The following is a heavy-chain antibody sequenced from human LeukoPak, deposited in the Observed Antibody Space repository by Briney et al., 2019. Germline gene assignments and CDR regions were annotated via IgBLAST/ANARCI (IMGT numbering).Heavy chain of an antibody. CDR2: IIPILGIA. Sequence: GASVKVSCKASGGTFSSYAISWVRQAPGQGLEWMGRIIPILGIANYAQKFQGRVTITADKSTSTAYMELSSLRSEDTAVYYCARDLVVVVAATRYEVDWFDPWGQEPWSPSPQ. CDR3: ARDLVVVVAATRYEVDWFDP. D-gene: IGHD2-15*01. J-gene: IGHJ5*02. CDR1: GGTFSSYA. V-gene: IGHV1-69*04.